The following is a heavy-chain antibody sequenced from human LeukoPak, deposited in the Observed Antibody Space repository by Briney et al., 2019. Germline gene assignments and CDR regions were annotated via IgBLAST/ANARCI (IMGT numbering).Heavy chain of an antibody. V-gene: IGHV3-30*03. Sequence: PGGSLRLPCAASGFTFSSYGMHWVRQAPGKGLEWVAVISYDGSNKYYADSVKGRFTISRDNSKNTLYLQMNSLRAEDTAVYYCARDGGGTRISNWFDPWGQGPLVTVSS. CDR3: ARDGGGTRISNWFDP. CDR1: GFTFSSYG. D-gene: IGHD3-16*01. J-gene: IGHJ5*02. CDR2: ISYDGSNK.